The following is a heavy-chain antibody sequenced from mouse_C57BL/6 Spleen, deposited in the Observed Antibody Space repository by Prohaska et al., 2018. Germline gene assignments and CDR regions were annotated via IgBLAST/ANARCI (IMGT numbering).Heavy chain of an antibody. CDR1: GFSLTSYG. CDR2: IWSDGST. Sequence: QLKESGPGLVAPSQSLSITCTVSGFSLTSYGVHWFRQPPGKGLEWLVVIWSDGSTTYNSALKSRLSISKDNSKSQVFLKMNSLQTDDTAMYYCARHQYTPITTVVDYAMDYWGQGTSVTVSS. D-gene: IGHD1-1*01. CDR3: ARHQYTPITTVVDYAMDY. J-gene: IGHJ4*01. V-gene: IGHV2-6-1*01.